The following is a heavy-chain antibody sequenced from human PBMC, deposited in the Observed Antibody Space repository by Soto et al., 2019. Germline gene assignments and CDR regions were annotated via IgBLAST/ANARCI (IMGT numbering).Heavy chain of an antibody. V-gene: IGHV1-3*01. J-gene: IGHJ6*02. D-gene: IGHD3-22*01. CDR3: ARGGWQYYGSSGYVPGMDV. Sequence: ASVKVSCKASGYTFTSYAMHWVRQAPGQRLEWMGWINAGNGNTKYSQKFQGRVTITRDTSASTAYMELSSLRSEDTAVYYCARGGWQYYGSSGYVPGMDVWGQGTTVTVSS. CDR2: INAGNGNT. CDR1: GYTFTSYA.